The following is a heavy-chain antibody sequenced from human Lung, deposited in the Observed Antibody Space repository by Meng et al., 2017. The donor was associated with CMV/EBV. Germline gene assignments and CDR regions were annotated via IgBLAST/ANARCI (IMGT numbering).Heavy chain of an antibody. CDR2: INNNGDNT. CDR1: GFTFSGYA. Sequence: GGSLRLXXAASGFTFSGYAMTWVRQAPGKGLEWVAAINNNGDNTYYADSVKGRFTISRDNSKNNLYLQMNSLRSEDTAKYYCAKEIICTGGSCYSNGFRFYYSLDVWGQGAXVTVSS. D-gene: IGHD2-15*01. J-gene: IGHJ6*02. V-gene: IGHV3-23*01. CDR3: AKEIICTGGSCYSNGFRFYYSLDV.